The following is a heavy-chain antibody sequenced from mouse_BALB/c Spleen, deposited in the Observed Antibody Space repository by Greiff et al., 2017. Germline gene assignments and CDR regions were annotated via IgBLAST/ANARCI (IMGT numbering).Heavy chain of an antibody. CDR3: ARSWSNWDGAMDY. V-gene: IGHV1-80*01. CDR2: IYPGDGDT. CDR1: GYAFSSYW. J-gene: IGHJ4*01. Sequence: QVQLQQSGAELVRPGSSVKISCKASGYAFSSYWMNWVKQRPGQGLEWIGQIYPGDGDTNYNGKFKGKATLTADKSSSTAYMQLSSLTSEDSAVYFCARSWSNWDGAMDYWGQGTSVTVSS. D-gene: IGHD4-1*02.